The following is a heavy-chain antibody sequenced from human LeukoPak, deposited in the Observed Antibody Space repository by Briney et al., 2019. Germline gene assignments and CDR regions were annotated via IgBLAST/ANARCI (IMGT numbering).Heavy chain of an antibody. J-gene: IGHJ4*02. V-gene: IGHV3-21*01. CDR2: ISTSSIYI. CDR3: ASVLKAIYFDY. D-gene: IGHD2-8*01. Sequence: GGSLRLSCAASGFTFSSYTMNWVRQAPGKGLEWVSSISTSSIYIYYADSVKGRFTISRDNAKNSLYLQMNSLRAEDTAVYYCASVLKAIYFDYWGRGTLVTVSS. CDR1: GFTFSSYT.